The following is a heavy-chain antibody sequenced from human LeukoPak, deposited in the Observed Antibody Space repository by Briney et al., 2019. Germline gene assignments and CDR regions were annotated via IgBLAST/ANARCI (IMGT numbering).Heavy chain of an antibody. J-gene: IGHJ4*02. V-gene: IGHV3-33*01. D-gene: IGHD6-13*01. Sequence: GGSLRLSCATSGFTFSSYGMHWVRQAPGKGLEWVAVIWYDGSNKFYADSVKGRFTISRDNSKNTLYLQMNSLRAEDTAVYYCARDRAAADLDYWGQGTLVTVSS. CDR2: IWYDGSNK. CDR1: GFTFSSYG. CDR3: ARDRAAADLDY.